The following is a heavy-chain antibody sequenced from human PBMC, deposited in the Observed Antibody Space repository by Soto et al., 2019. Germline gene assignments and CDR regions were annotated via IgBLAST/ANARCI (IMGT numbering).Heavy chain of an antibody. V-gene: IGHV3-9*01. CDR2: ISANGDNK. CDR3: AKDVKWGGMTTIHYFDS. J-gene: IGHJ4*02. Sequence: PGGSLRLSCVGSGFIVDDYAIHCVLQAPGKGLELVSGISANGDNKDYADSVKGRFTISRDNAKNSLFLQMNSLRPEDTALYYCAKDVKWGGMTTIHYFDSWGQGTQVTVSS. CDR1: GFIVDDYA. D-gene: IGHD2-21*02.